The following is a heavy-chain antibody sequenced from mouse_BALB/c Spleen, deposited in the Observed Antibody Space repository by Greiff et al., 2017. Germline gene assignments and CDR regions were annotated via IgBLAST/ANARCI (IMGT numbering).Heavy chain of an antibody. D-gene: IGHD2-4*01. CDR1: GYTFSSYW. CDR3: ASRGIYYDYDEAWFAY. Sequence: VKLQESGAELMKPGASVKISCKATGYTFSSYWIEWVKQRPGHGLEWIGEILPGSGSTNYNEKFKGKATFTADTSSNTAYMQLSSLTSEDSAVYYCASRGIYYDYDEAWFAYWGQGTLVTVSA. J-gene: IGHJ3*01. CDR2: ILPGSGST. V-gene: IGHV1-9*01.